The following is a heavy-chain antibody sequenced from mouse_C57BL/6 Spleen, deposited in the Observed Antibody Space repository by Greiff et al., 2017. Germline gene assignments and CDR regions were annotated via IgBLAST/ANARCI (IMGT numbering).Heavy chain of an antibody. V-gene: IGHV5-17*01. CDR3: EREYYGSQYYFDY. CDR2: ISSGSSTI. J-gene: IGHJ2*01. CDR1: GFTFSDYG. D-gene: IGHD1-1*01. Sequence: EVHLVESGGGLVKPGGSLKLSCAASGFTFSDYGMHWVRQAPEKGLEWVAYISSGSSTIYYADTVKGRYTISRDNAKNTLLLQMTSLRSEDTAMYYWEREYYGSQYYFDYWGQGTTLTVSS.